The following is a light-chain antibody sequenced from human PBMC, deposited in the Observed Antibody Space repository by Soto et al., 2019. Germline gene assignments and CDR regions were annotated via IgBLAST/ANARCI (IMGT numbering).Light chain of an antibody. J-gene: IGLJ3*02. CDR3: QVWDGSSDHEEWV. Sequence: SYELTQPPSLSVAPGQTATITCGGNNIGSKSVHWYQHKPGQAPVLVVYDDSDRPSGIPERFSGSNSGNTAALTISRVEAGDEADYYCQVWDGSSDHEEWVFGGGTKLTVL. CDR1: NIGSKS. V-gene: IGLV3-21*02. CDR2: DDS.